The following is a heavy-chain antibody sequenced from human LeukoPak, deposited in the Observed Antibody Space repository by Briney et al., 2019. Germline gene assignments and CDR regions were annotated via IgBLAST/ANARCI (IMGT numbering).Heavy chain of an antibody. CDR1: GFTFSNYA. CDR2: MTGSGGST. D-gene: IGHD1-14*01. V-gene: IGHV3-23*01. J-gene: IGHJ4*02. Sequence: PGGSLRLSCAASGFTFSNYAMGWVRQAPGKGLEWVSSMTGSGGSTYYADTVKGRFTISRDNSKNTLYLQMNSLRAEDTAVYYCAKYRAHYFDYWGQGTLVTVSS. CDR3: AKYRAHYFDY.